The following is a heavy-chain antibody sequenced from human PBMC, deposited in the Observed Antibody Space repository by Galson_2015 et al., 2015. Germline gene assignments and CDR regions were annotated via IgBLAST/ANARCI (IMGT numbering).Heavy chain of an antibody. CDR1: GYAFSTYW. CDR2: IDPSDSYT. CDR3: ARHEGSYSSNWASEY. Sequence: QSGAEVKKPGESLRISCQGSGYAFSTYWISWVRQMPGKGLEWMGRIDPSDSYTNYGPSFQGHVTISCDRTISTAYLYWDSLKASDTATYYCARHEGSYSSNWASEYWGQGTQVTVTS. J-gene: IGHJ4*02. D-gene: IGHD2-2*01. V-gene: IGHV5-10-1*01.